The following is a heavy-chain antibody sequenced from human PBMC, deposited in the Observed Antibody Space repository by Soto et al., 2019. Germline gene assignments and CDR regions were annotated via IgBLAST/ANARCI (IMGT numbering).Heavy chain of an antibody. V-gene: IGHV2-26*01. J-gene: IGHJ6*03. D-gene: IGHD1-26*01. CDR3: ARINAGGADYYYYMDV. CDR2: IFSNDEK. CDR1: GFSLSTARMG. Sequence: QVTLKESGPVLVKPTETLTVTCTVSGFSLSTARMGVSWSRQPPGKALEWLAHIFSNDEKSYSTSPKSRLTISKDTPKSQVVLNMKNMDPVDTATYYCARINAGGADYYYYMDVWGKGTTVTVAS.